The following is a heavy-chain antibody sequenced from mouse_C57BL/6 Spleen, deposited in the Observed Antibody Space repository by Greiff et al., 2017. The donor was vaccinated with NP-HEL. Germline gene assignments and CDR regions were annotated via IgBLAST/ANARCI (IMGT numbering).Heavy chain of an antibody. CDR1: GYTFTSYW. J-gene: IGHJ3*01. CDR2: IYPSDSET. D-gene: IGHD2-3*01. Sequence: QVQLQQPGAELVRPGSSVKLSCKASGYTFTSYWMDWVKQRPGQGLEWIGNIYPSDSETHYNQKFKDKATLTVDKSSSTAYMQLSSLTSEDSAVYYCARLDGYWFACWGQGTLVTVAA. CDR3: ARLDGYWFAC. V-gene: IGHV1-61*01.